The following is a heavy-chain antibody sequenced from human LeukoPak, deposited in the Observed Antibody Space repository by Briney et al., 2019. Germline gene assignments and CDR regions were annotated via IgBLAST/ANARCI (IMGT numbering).Heavy chain of an antibody. Sequence: PGGSLRPSCAASGFTFSSYAMHWVRRAPGKGLEWVAVISYDGSNKYYADSVKGRFTISRDNSKNTLYLQMNSLRAEDTAVYYCARDRDSERSVDYWGQGTLVTVSS. J-gene: IGHJ4*02. D-gene: IGHD1-1*01. CDR2: ISYDGSNK. CDR3: ARDRDSERSVDY. V-gene: IGHV3-30-3*01. CDR1: GFTFSSYA.